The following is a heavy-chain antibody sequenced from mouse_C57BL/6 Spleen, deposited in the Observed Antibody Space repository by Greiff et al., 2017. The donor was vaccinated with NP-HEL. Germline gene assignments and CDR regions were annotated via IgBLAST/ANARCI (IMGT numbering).Heavy chain of an antibody. D-gene: IGHD1-1*01. V-gene: IGHV2-2*01. J-gene: IGHJ4*01. CDR1: GFSLTSYG. CDR2: IWSGGST. CDR3: ARRFITTVVATDYYAMDY. Sequence: QVQLQQSGPGLVQPSQSLSITCTVSGFSLTSYGVHWVRQSPGKGLEWLGVIWSGGSTDYNAAFISRLSISKDNSKSQVFFKMNSLQADDTAIYYCARRFITTVVATDYYAMDYWGQGTSVTVSS.